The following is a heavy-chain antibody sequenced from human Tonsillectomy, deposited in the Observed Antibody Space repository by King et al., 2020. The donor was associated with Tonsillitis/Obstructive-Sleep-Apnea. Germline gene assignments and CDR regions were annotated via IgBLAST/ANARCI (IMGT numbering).Heavy chain of an antibody. Sequence: QLQESGPGLVKPSETLSLTCTVSGGSISSYYWSWIRQPPGKGLEWIGYIYYSGSTNSNPSLMSRVTISVDTSKNQFSLKLSSVTAADTAVYYCARGIRGDNDAFDIWGQGTMVTVSS. V-gene: IGHV4-59*01. CDR3: ARGIRGDNDAFDI. J-gene: IGHJ3*02. CDR1: GGSISSYY. CDR2: IYYSGST. D-gene: IGHD3-10*01.